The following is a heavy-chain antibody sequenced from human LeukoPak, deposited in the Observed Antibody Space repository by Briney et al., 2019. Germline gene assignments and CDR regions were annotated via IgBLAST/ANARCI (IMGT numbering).Heavy chain of an antibody. V-gene: IGHV3-21*01. CDR3: AREVVIVVEPAANTIGY. Sequence: GESLRLSCAVSGFTFRDYTMNWVRQAPGKGLEWVSAISKSGTYIKYADSVKGRFTVSRDNAKNSLFLQMNSLRVEDTAVYYCAREVVIVVEPAANTIGYWGQGTRVTVSS. CDR1: GFTFRDYT. J-gene: IGHJ4*02. D-gene: IGHD2-2*01. CDR2: ISKSGTYI.